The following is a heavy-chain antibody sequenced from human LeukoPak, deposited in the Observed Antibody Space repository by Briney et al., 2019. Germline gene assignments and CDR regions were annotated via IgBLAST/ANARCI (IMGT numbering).Heavy chain of an antibody. V-gene: IGHV4-59*01. CDR3: ARDIYGSGHGWFDT. Sequence: SETLSLTCTVSHVSISTFYWSWIRQPPGKGLEWMGYIHYSGSTNYNPSLKSRVTISVDTSKRQLSLMLRSVTAADTAVYYCARDIYGSGHGWFDTWGQGRLVTVSS. J-gene: IGHJ5*02. D-gene: IGHD3-10*01. CDR1: HVSISTFY. CDR2: IHYSGST.